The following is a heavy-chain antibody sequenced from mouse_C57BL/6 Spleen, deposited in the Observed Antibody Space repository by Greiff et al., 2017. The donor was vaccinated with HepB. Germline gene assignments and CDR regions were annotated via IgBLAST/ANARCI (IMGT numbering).Heavy chain of an antibody. CDR3: ARPDTTVVDWYFDV. CDR2: ISSGSSTI. Sequence: EVQLVESGGGLVKPGGSLKLSCAASGFTFSDYGMHWVRQAPEKGLEWVAYISSGSSTIYYADTLKGRFTISRDNAKNTLFLQMTSLRSEDTAMYYCARPDTTVVDWYFDVWGTGTTVTVSS. J-gene: IGHJ1*03. CDR1: GFTFSDYG. D-gene: IGHD1-1*01. V-gene: IGHV5-17*01.